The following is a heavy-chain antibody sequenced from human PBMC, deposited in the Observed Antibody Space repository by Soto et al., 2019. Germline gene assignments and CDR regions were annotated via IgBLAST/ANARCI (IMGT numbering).Heavy chain of an antibody. D-gene: IGHD1-20*01. CDR2: ISGSGSST. CDR1: GFTLSSKW. Sequence: GGSLRLSCAASGFTLSSKWMHWVRQTPGKGLVWVSRISGSGSSTYYADSAKGRFTISRDNSKNTLYLQMDSLRAEDTAVYYCAKDRSYNWNEYYFDYWGQGTLVTVSS. CDR3: AKDRSYNWNEYYFDY. J-gene: IGHJ4*02. V-gene: IGHV3-23*01.